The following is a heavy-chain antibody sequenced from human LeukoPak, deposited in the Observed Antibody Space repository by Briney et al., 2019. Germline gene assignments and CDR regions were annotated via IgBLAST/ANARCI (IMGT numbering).Heavy chain of an antibody. CDR2: IWYDGSNK. CDR3: AKDAVGVEIEDYYYYYMDV. V-gene: IGHV3-33*06. J-gene: IGHJ6*03. D-gene: IGHD5-12*01. CDR1: GFTFSSYG. Sequence: GGSLRLSCAASGFTFSSYGMHWVRQAPGKGLEWVAVIWYDGSNKYYADSVKGRFTISRDNSKNTLYLQMNSLRAEDTAVYYCAKDAVGVEIEDYYYYYMDVWGKGTTVIVSS.